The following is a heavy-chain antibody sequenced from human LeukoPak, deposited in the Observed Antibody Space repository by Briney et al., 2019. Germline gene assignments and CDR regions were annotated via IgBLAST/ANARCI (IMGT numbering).Heavy chain of an antibody. CDR3: ATKPQYNWNDTHYYYYGMDV. D-gene: IGHD1-1*01. Sequence: EASVKVSCKVSGDTLTELSMHWVRQAPGKGVERMGGFYPEDGETIYAQKFQGRVTMTEDPSTDTAYMELSSLSSEDTAVYYCATKPQYNWNDTHYYYYGMDVWGKGTTVTVSS. J-gene: IGHJ6*04. V-gene: IGHV1-24*01. CDR1: GDTLTELS. CDR2: FYPEDGET.